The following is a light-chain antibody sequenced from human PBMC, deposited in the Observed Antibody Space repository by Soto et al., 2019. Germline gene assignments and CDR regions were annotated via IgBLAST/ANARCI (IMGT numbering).Light chain of an antibody. V-gene: IGKV1-6*01. J-gene: IGKJ4*01. Sequence: AIQMPQSPSSLSASVGDRVTVTCRASQDIRSDVGWYQQKPGQAPKVLMYAASRLHSGVPSRFSGSGSGTDFVLTISSLQLEDVATYYCLQNNNYPLTFGGGTKVDI. CDR2: AAS. CDR3: LQNNNYPLT. CDR1: QDIRSD.